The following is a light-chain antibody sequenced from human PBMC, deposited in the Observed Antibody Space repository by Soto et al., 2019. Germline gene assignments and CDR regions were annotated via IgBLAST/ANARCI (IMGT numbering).Light chain of an antibody. CDR2: DAS. CDR3: QQRSNWPLT. Sequence: EIVLTQSPATLSLSPGERATLSCRASQSVSSYLAWYQQKPGQAPRLLIYDASNRATGIPARFSGSGSGTDFTLTISSLEPEDFAVYYSQQRSNWPLTFGGGTKLDIK. CDR1: QSVSSY. V-gene: IGKV3-11*01. J-gene: IGKJ4*01.